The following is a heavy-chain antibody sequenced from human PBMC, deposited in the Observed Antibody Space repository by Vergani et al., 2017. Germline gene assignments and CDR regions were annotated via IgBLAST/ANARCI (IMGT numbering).Heavy chain of an antibody. J-gene: IGHJ6*03. CDR1: GYTFTSYG. D-gene: IGHD6-13*01. Sequence: QVQLVQSGAEVKKPGASVKVSCKAPGYTFTSYGISWVRQAPGQGLEWMGWISAYNGNTNYAQKIQGKVTMTTDTSTSKAYMELRSLRSDDTAVYYCARFLERSSWYVNYYYYYMDVWGKGTTVTVSS. CDR3: ARFLERSSWYVNYYYYYMDV. V-gene: IGHV1-18*01. CDR2: ISAYNGNT.